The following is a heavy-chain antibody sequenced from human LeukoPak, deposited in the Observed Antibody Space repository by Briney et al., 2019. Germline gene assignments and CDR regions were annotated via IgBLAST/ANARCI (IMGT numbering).Heavy chain of an antibody. CDR1: GFTFSIYS. CDR2: ISSSNSAI. V-gene: IGHV3-48*01. Sequence: GGSLRLSCAASGFTFSIYSMNWVRQAPGKGLEWVSYISSSNSAIYYADSVKGRFTISRDNANNSLYLQMNSLRAEDAAVYYCARVDYLYGGSIDYWGQGTLVTVSS. J-gene: IGHJ4*02. D-gene: IGHD4/OR15-4a*01. CDR3: ARVDYLYGGSIDY.